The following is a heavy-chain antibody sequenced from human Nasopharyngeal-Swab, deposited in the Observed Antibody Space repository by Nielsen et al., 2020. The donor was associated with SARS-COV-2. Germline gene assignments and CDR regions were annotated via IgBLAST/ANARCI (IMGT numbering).Heavy chain of an antibody. J-gene: IGHJ4*02. Sequence: SETLSLTCTVSGYSISSGYYLGLIRQPPGKGLEWIASIYHSGNTYYNPSLKSRVTISVDTSNNQFSLKLNSVTAADTALYFCVHLWLPGFWGQGTLVTVSS. CDR2: IYHSGNT. CDR1: GYSISSGYY. CDR3: VHLWLPGF. D-gene: IGHD2-21*01. V-gene: IGHV4-38-2*02.